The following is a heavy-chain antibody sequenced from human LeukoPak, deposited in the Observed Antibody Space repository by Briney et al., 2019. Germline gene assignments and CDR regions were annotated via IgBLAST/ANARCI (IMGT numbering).Heavy chain of an antibody. J-gene: IGHJ3*02. CDR2: INAGNGNT. CDR1: GYTFTSYA. Sequence: GASVKVSCKASGYTFTSYAMHWVRQAPGQRLEWMGWINAGNGNTKYSQKFQGRVTITRGTSASTAYMELSSLRSEDTAVYYCARDGDYYGSDTYAFDIWGQGTMVTVSS. CDR3: ARDGDYYGSDTYAFDI. D-gene: IGHD3-10*01. V-gene: IGHV1-3*01.